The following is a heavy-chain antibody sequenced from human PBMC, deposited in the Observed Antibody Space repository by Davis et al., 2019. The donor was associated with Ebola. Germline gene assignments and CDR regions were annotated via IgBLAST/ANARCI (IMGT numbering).Heavy chain of an antibody. V-gene: IGHV4-59*08. Sequence: PSETLSLTCTVSGGSISSYYWSWIRQPPGKGLEWIGYIYYSGSTNYNPSLKSRVTISVDTSKNQFSLKLSSVTAADTAVYYCARLGMTTVTTSFDYWGQGTLVTVSS. CDR2: IYYSGST. J-gene: IGHJ4*02. CDR1: GGSISSYY. CDR3: ARLGMTTVTTSFDY. D-gene: IGHD4-17*01.